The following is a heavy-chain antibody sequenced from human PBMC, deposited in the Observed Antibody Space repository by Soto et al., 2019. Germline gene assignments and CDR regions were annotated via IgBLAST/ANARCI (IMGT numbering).Heavy chain of an antibody. CDR2: IYWDEDK. CDR1: GFSLNTNGMG. D-gene: IGHD1-7*01. V-gene: IGHV2-5*02. Sequence: QITLKESGPPLVTPTQTLTLTCSFSGFSLNTNGMGVGWIRQPPGKALEWLAFIYWDEDKRYSPFLKTRLAGTRDTARNEVVLALTTRDSLDTGTSACAGGNYASGLEVWGKGTTVTVSS. J-gene: IGHJ6*04. CDR3: AGGNYASGLEV.